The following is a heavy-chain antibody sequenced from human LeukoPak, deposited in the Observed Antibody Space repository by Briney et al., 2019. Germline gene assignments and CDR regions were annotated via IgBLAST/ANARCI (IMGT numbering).Heavy chain of an antibody. V-gene: IGHV3-30*04. D-gene: IGHD1-1*01. Sequence: GGSLRLSCVTSGFPFRTCGVHWVRQAPGKGLEWVALMSSDGVKTYYTDSVKGRFTIPRDSSKDTLYLQMSSMRADDTAVYYCAKDHAGTGRAFEYWGQGNRFTVSS. CDR3: AKDHAGTGRAFEY. CDR2: MSSDGVKT. CDR1: GFPFRTCG. J-gene: IGHJ4*02.